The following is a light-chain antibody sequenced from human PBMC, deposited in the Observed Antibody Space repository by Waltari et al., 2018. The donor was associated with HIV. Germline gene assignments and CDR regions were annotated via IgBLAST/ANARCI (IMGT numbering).Light chain of an antibody. J-gene: IGLJ2*01. CDR3: SSYTSRNTVV. CDR2: EVF. V-gene: IGLV2-14*02. CDR1: SSDVGSYNL. Sequence: QSALTQPASVSGSPGQSITISCTGTSSDVGSYNLVSWYRHHPGKAPELMIYEVFNRPSGVSNRFSGSKSDNTASLTISGLQADDEADYYCSSYTSRNTVVFGGGTKVTVL.